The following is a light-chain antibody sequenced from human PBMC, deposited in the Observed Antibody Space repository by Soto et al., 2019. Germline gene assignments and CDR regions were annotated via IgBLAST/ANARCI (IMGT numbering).Light chain of an antibody. CDR3: TSKTSSTTPLFV. J-gene: IGLJ1*01. Sequence: QSVRTQPASASGSPGQSITISCTGTSSDVGGYKYVSWYQLYPGKAPKLMIYEVSNRPSGVSHRFSGSKSGNTASLTISGLQAEDEADYYCTSKTSSTTPLFVFGTGTKVTVL. CDR2: EVS. V-gene: IGLV2-14*01. CDR1: SSDVGGYKY.